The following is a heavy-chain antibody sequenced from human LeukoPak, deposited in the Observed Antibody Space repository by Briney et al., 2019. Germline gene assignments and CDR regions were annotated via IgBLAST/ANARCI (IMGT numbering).Heavy chain of an antibody. J-gene: IGHJ6*02. D-gene: IGHD3-3*01. V-gene: IGHV3-23*01. CDR1: GFTFSSYA. CDR3: AKDPVVEVTIFGVPDYGMDV. Sequence: GGSLILSCAASGFTFSSYAMSWVRQAPGKGLEWVSAISGSGGSTYYADSVKGRFTISSDHSKNTLRLQMHSLRAAETAVYYCAKDPVVEVTIFGVPDYGMDVWGQGTTVTVSS. CDR2: ISGSGGST.